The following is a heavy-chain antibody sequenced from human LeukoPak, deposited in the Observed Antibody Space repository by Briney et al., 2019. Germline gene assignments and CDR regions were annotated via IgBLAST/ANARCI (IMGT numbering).Heavy chain of an antibody. CDR2: IYYSGST. V-gene: IGHV4-39*07. D-gene: IGHD1-7*01. CDR3: ARDQKPPAGGYNWNYRGPYYFDY. Sequence: SGTLSLTCAVSGGSISSNSYYWGWIRQPPGKGLEWIGSIYYSGSTYYNPSLKSRVTISVDTSKNQFSLKLSSVTAADTAVYYCARDQKPPAGGYNWNYRGPYYFDYWGQGTLVTVSS. CDR1: GGSISSNSYY. J-gene: IGHJ4*02.